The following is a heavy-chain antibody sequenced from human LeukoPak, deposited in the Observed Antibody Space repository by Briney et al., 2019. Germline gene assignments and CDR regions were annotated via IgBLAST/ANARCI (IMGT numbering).Heavy chain of an antibody. CDR1: GFTFSGSA. Sequence: GGSLRLSCAASGFTFSGSAMHWVRQASGKGLEWVGRIRSKANSYATAYAASVKGRVTISRDDSKNTAYLQMNSLKTEDTAVYYCTVPGSSGWSYWGQGTLVTVSS. CDR3: TVPGSSGWSY. D-gene: IGHD6-19*01. J-gene: IGHJ4*02. CDR2: IRSKANSYAT. V-gene: IGHV3-73*01.